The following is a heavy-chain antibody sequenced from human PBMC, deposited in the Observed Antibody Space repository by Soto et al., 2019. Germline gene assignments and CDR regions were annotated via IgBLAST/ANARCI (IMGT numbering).Heavy chain of an antibody. Sequence: SETLSLNGTISGGSISSSSYYWGWIRQPPGKGLEWIGSIYYSGSTYYNPSLKSRVTISVDTSKNQFSLKLSSVTAADTAVYYCARRVVPAAIESHFDYWGQGTLVTVAS. CDR3: ARRVVPAAIESHFDY. J-gene: IGHJ4*02. D-gene: IGHD2-2*01. V-gene: IGHV4-39*01. CDR1: GGSISSSSYY. CDR2: IYYSGST.